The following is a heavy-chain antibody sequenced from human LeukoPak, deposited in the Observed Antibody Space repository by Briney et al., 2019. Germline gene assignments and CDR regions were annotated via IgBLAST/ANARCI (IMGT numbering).Heavy chain of an antibody. CDR3: ARVSTGSGSYSSVYYYYYGMDV. CDR1: GVSFSGYY. D-gene: IGHD3-10*01. J-gene: IGHJ6*02. V-gene: IGHV4-34*01. Sequence: SETLSLTCAVYGVSFSGYYWSWIRQPPGKGLEWIGEINHSGSTNYNPSLKSRVTISVDTSKNQFSLMLSSVTAADTAVYYCARVSTGSGSYSSVYYYYYGMDVWGQGTTVTVSS. CDR2: INHSGST.